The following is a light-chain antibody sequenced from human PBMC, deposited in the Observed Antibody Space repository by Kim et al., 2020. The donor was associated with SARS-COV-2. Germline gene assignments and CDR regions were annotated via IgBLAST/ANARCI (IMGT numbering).Light chain of an antibody. CDR2: YDN. CDR3: QVWAGSNDHPNVV. J-gene: IGLJ2*01. Sequence: SYELTQPPSVSVAPGKTARITCGGNNIENLSVHWYQQKPGQAPVVVIRYDNRRPSGIPERFSGSNSGNTATLTISRVEAGDEAAYYCQVWAGSNDHPNVVFGGGSKLTVL. CDR1: NIENLS. V-gene: IGLV3-21*04.